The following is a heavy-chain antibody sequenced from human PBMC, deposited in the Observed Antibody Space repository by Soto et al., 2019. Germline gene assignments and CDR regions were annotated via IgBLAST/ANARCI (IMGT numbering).Heavy chain of an antibody. CDR3: ARGLYSSSDNWFDP. CDR2: INPNGGST. D-gene: IGHD6-6*01. CDR1: GYPFTTYY. J-gene: IGHJ5*02. V-gene: IGHV1-46*01. Sequence: ASVTVSCKASGYPFTTYYIFWVRQAPGQGLEWMGIINPNGGSTSYAQRFQGRVTMTSDTSTSTVYMELSSLRSEDTAVYYCARGLYSSSDNWFDPWGQGSLVTASA.